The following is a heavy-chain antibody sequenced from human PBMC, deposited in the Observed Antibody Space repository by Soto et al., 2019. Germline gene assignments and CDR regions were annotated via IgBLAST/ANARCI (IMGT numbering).Heavy chain of an antibody. CDR3: ARGFCSGGSCYSRWYFDL. Sequence: EVQLLESGGGLVQPGGSLRLSCAASGFTFSSYAMSWVRQAPGKGLEWVSGISGTGGSTYNPDSVKGRFTISRDNSKNTLYLQMNSLRGEDTALFYCARGFCSGGSCYSRWYFDLWGRGTLVTVSS. D-gene: IGHD2-15*01. CDR1: GFTFSSYA. J-gene: IGHJ2*01. CDR2: ISGTGGST. V-gene: IGHV3-23*01.